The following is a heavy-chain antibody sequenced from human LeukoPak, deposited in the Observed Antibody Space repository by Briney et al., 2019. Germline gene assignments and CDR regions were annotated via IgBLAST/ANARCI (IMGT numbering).Heavy chain of an antibody. V-gene: IGHV3-9*03. Sequence: PGGSLRLSCAASGFTFDDYAMHWVRQAPGKGLEWVSGISWNSGSIGYADSVKGRFTISRDNAKNSLYLQMNSLRAEDMALYYYAKGTSRWYYDSFDIWGQGTMVTVYS. CDR1: GFTFDDYA. CDR2: ISWNSGSI. CDR3: AKGTSRWYYDSFDI. J-gene: IGHJ3*02. D-gene: IGHD2-15*01.